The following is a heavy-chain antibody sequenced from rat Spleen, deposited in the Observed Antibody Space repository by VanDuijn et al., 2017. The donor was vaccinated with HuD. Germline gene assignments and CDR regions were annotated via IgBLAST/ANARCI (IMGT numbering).Heavy chain of an antibody. CDR1: GFTFNNYW. CDR3: TRENWKPDY. Sequence: EVQLVESGGGLVQPGRSLKLAYIASGFTFNNYWMTWIRQAPGKGLEWVASITSAGDTTYYPDSVKGRFTISRENAYSTLYLQMNSLRSEDTGTYYCTRENWKPDYWGQGVMVTVSS. J-gene: IGHJ2*01. V-gene: IGHV5-31*01. D-gene: IGHD4-2*01. CDR2: ITSAGDTT.